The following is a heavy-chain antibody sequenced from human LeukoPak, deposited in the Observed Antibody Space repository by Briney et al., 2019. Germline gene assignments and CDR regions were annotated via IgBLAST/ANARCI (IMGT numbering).Heavy chain of an antibody. Sequence: PGGSLRLSCAASGFTVSSNYMSWVRQAPGKGLEWVSVIYSGGSTYYADSVKGRFTISRDNSKNTLYLQMNSLRAEDTAVYYCARDRGDDYGDYAMGFFDYWGQGTLVTVSS. CDR3: ARDRGDDYGDYAMGFFDY. CDR1: GFTVSSNY. V-gene: IGHV3-66*01. D-gene: IGHD4-17*01. J-gene: IGHJ4*02. CDR2: IYSGGST.